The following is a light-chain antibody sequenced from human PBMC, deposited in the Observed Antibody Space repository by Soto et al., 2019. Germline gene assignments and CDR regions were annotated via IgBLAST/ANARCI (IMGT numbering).Light chain of an antibody. V-gene: IGLV2-14*01. CDR3: SSYTSSSLWV. CDR1: SSDVGGYNY. Sequence: QSALTQPASVSGSPGQSITICCTGTSSDVGGYNYVSWYQQHPGKAPKLMIYEVSNRPSGVSNRFSGSKSGNTASLTISGLQAEDEADYYCSSYTSSSLWVFGGGTKLTVL. CDR2: EVS. J-gene: IGLJ3*02.